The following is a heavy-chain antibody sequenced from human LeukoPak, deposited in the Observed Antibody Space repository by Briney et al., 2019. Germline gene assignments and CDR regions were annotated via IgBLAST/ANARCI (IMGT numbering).Heavy chain of an antibody. J-gene: IGHJ4*02. Sequence: GGSLRLSCVASGFTFSSYAMSWVRQAPGKGLEWVSAISGSGGSTYYADSVKGRFTISRDNSKNTLYLQMNSLRAEDTAVYYCAKDPSSGWSSGSDYWGQGTLVTVSS. CDR2: ISGSGGST. CDR1: GFTFSSYA. D-gene: IGHD6-19*01. CDR3: AKDPSSGWSSGSDY. V-gene: IGHV3-23*01.